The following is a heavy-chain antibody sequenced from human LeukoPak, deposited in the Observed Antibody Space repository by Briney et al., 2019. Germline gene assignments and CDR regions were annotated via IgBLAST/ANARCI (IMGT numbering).Heavy chain of an antibody. CDR3: ARVDTGRFGSSWFPPYYYYGMDV. D-gene: IGHD6-13*01. CDR2: INPNSGGT. Sequence: ASVKVSCKASGYTFTGYYMHWVRQAPGQGLEWMGWINPNSGGTNYAQKFQGRVTMTRDTSISTAYMELSRLRSDDTAVYCCARVDTGRFGSSWFPPYYYYGMDVWGQGTTVTVSS. V-gene: IGHV1-2*02. J-gene: IGHJ6*02. CDR1: GYTFTGYY.